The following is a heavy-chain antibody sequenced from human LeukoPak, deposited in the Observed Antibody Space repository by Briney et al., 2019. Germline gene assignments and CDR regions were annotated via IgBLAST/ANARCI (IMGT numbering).Heavy chain of an antibody. Sequence: GGSLRLSCEASGFTFDDYGMHWVRQAPGKGLEWVSTISWNSASVGYVDSVKGRFTISRDDAKKTLYLQMNSLRPEDTALYYCAKDYGYSSSWYDYWGQGTLVTVSS. CDR1: GFTFDDYG. V-gene: IGHV3-9*01. CDR3: AKDYGYSSSWYDY. J-gene: IGHJ4*02. D-gene: IGHD6-13*01. CDR2: ISWNSASV.